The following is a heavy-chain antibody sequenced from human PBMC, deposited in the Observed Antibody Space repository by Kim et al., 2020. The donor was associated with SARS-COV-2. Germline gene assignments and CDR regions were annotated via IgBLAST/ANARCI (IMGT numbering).Heavy chain of an antibody. CDR2: IKSKTDGGTT. Sequence: GGSLRLSCAASGFTFSNAWMSWVRQAPGKGLEWVGRIKSKTDGGTTDYAAPVKGRFTISRDDSKNTLYLQMNSLKTEDTAVYYCTTDHLPHRTRSIAWAPADYWGQGTLVTVSS. CDR1: GFTFSNAW. V-gene: IGHV3-15*01. J-gene: IGHJ4*02. D-gene: IGHD6-6*01. CDR3: TTDHLPHRTRSIAWAPADY.